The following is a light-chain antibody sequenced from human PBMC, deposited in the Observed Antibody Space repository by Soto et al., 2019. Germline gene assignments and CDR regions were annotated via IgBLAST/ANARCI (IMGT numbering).Light chain of an antibody. V-gene: IGLV2-14*01. J-gene: IGLJ1*01. CDR3: SSYTSSSTPSV. CDR2: EVS. Sequence: SVLTQPASVSGSPGQSITISCTGTSSDVGAYNYVSWYQQHPGKAPKLMIYEVSNRPSGVSNRFSGSKSGNTASLTISGLQAEGEADYYCSSYTSSSTPSVFGTGTKVTVL. CDR1: SSDVGAYNY.